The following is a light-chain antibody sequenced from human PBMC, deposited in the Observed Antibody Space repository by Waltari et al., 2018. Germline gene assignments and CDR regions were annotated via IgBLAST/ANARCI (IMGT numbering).Light chain of an antibody. CDR2: DAS. Sequence: EVLLTHSPGTLSLSPGDRAILSCRASENVKDLLAWYQQKPGQAPRLLIYDASTRATGIPDRVSGSGSGTDFTLTISRLEAGDFALYYCQQYRMTPVTFGRGTKVEIK. V-gene: IGKV3-20*01. J-gene: IGKJ2*01. CDR3: QQYRMTPVT. CDR1: ENVKDL.